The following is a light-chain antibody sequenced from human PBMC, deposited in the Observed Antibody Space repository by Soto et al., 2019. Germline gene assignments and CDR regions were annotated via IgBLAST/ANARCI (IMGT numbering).Light chain of an antibody. J-gene: IGKJ3*01. V-gene: IGKV3-20*01. CDR1: QSGSSSY. CDR3: QQYGSSPRFT. CDR2: GAS. Sequence: EIVLTQSPGTLSLSPGERATLSCRASQSGSSSYLAWYQQKPGQAPRLRIYGASSRATGIPDRFSGSGSGTDFTLTISRLEPEDFAVYYCQQYGSSPRFTFGPGTKVDLK.